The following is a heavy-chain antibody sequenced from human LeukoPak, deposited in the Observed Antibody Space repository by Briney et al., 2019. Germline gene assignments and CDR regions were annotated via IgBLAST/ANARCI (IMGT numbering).Heavy chain of an antibody. Sequence: GGSLRLSCAASGFTFSTYWMSWVRQAPGKGLEWVANIKPDGSEKYYVDSVKGRFTISTDNAKNSLYLQMNSLRAEDTAVYYCARAYVRYLDWLARGEGYFDYWGQGTLVAVSS. CDR2: IKPDGSEK. D-gene: IGHD3-9*01. J-gene: IGHJ4*02. V-gene: IGHV3-7*01. CDR1: GFTFSTYW. CDR3: ARAYVRYLDWLARGEGYFDY.